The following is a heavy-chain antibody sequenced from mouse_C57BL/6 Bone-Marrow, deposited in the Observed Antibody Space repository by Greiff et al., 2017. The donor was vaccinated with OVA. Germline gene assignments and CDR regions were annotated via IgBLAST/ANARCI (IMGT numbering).Heavy chain of an antibody. CDR1: GYAFSSSW. CDR3: ARWMRGYAMDD. Sequence: VKLMESGPELVKPGASVKISCKASGYAFSSSWMNWVKQRPGKGLEWIGRIYPGDGDTNYNGKFKGKATLTADKSSSTAYMQLSSLTSEDSAVYFSARWMRGYAMDDWGQGTSVTVSS. J-gene: IGHJ4*01. CDR2: IYPGDGDT. V-gene: IGHV1-82*01.